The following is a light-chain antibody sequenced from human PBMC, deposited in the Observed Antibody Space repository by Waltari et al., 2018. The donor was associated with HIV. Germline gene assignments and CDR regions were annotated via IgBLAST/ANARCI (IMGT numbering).Light chain of an antibody. Sequence: QSELSQPPSASGTPGQRVAISCSGSSSNIGRNTVNWYQQLPGTAPKLLIYSNNQRPSGVPDLFSGSKSGTSASLAITGLQSEDEADYYCALWDDSLNGVLFGGGTKLTVL. CDR1: SSNIGRNT. V-gene: IGLV1-44*01. J-gene: IGLJ2*01. CDR3: ALWDDSLNGVL. CDR2: SNN.